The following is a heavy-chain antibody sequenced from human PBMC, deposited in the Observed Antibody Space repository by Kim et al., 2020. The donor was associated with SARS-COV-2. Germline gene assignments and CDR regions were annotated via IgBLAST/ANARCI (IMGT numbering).Heavy chain of an antibody. V-gene: IGHV4-34*01. D-gene: IGHD1-7*01. Sequence: TSYNPSLKSRVTISVDTSKNQFSLKPSSVTAADTAVYYCARARYNWNYDYWGQGTLVTVSS. CDR2: T. J-gene: IGHJ4*02. CDR3: ARARYNWNYDY.